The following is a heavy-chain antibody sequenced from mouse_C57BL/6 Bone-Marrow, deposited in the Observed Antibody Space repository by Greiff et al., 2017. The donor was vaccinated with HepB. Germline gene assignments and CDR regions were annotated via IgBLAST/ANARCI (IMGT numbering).Heavy chain of an antibody. D-gene: IGHD2-4*01. CDR2: IYPRSGDT. J-gene: IGHJ1*03. CDR1: GYTFTSYG. Sequence: QVHVKQSGAELARPGASVKLSCKASGYTFTSYGISWVKQRTGQGLEWIGEIYPRSGDTYYNEKFKGKATLTADKSSSTAYMELRSLTSEDSAVYVCARDSYYDCDWYLDVWGTGTTVTVSS. V-gene: IGHV1-81*01. CDR3: ARDSYYDCDWYLDV.